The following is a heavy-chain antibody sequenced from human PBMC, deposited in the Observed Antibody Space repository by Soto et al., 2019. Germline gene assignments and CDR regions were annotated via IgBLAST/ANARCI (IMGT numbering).Heavy chain of an antibody. J-gene: IGHJ4*02. CDR3: ARGRDYYDSSLWDY. D-gene: IGHD3-22*01. CDR2: IYYSGST. CDR1: GGSISRGGYY. V-gene: IGHV4-31*03. Sequence: QVQLQESGPGLVKPSQTLSLTCTVSGGSISRGGYYWSWIRQHPGKGLEWIGYIYYSGSTYYNPSLKSRVTISVDTSKNQFSLKLSSVTAADTAVYYCARGRDYYDSSLWDYWGQGTLVTVSS.